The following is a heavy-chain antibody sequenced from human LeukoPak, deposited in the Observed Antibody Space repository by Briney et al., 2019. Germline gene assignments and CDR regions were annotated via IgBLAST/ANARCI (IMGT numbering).Heavy chain of an antibody. Sequence: GGSLRLSCAASGFTFSNYWMSWVRQAPGKGLEWVANIKQDGSVKYYVDSVKGRFTISRDNAKNSLYLQMISLRAEDTAVYYCARIGYSSSSLDYWGQGTLVTVPS. D-gene: IGHD6-6*01. CDR3: ARIGYSSSSLDY. CDR1: GFTFSNYW. CDR2: IKQDGSVK. V-gene: IGHV3-7*01. J-gene: IGHJ4*02.